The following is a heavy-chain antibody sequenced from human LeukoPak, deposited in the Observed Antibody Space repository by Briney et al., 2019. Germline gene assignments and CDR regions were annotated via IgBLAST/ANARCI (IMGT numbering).Heavy chain of an antibody. CDR1: GGSFSGYY. J-gene: IGHJ4*02. CDR3: ARVGGSSSPAGY. D-gene: IGHD6-6*01. Sequence: SETLSLTCAVYGGSFSGYYWSWIRQPPGKGLEWIGYIYYTGTTNYNPSLKSRVTISVDTSKNQVSLKLKSVTAADTAVYYCARVGGSSSPAGYWGQGTLVTVSS. CDR2: IYYTGTT. V-gene: IGHV4-59*01.